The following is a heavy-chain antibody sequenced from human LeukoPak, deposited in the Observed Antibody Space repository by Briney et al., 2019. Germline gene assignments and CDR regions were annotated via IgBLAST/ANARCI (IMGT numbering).Heavy chain of an antibody. Sequence: PGGSLRLSCAASGFTFSSYATHWVRQAPGKGLEWVAVISYGGSNKFYADSVKGRFTISRDDFKNTVYLQMNSLRPEDTAVYYCARDRSFLGVTIEYFDYWGQGTLVTVSS. CDR2: ISYGGSNK. V-gene: IGHV3-30*04. D-gene: IGHD2-21*02. CDR3: ARDRSFLGVTIEYFDY. CDR1: GFTFSSYA. J-gene: IGHJ4*02.